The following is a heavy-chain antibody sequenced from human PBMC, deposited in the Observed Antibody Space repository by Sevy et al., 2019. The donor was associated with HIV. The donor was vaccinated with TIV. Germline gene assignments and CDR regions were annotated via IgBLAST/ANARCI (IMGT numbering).Heavy chain of an antibody. CDR1: GFTFDDYA. V-gene: IGHV3-49*03. CDR2: ITRNSYEAYGGTT. Sequence: GVLRLSCTTSGFTFDDYAMSWFRQAPGKGLEWVSFITRNSYEAYGGTTDYAASVKGRFIISRDDSKSIAYLQMNNLKTEDTAVYYCARGLATADTPEYYFDSWGQGTLVTVSS. CDR3: ARGLATADTPEYYFDS. J-gene: IGHJ4*02. D-gene: IGHD5-12*01.